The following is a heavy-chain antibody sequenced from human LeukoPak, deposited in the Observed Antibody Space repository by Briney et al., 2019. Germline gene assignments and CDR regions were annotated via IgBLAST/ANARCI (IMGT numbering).Heavy chain of an antibody. CDR3: AKKWGVGTTTLDYFDY. D-gene: IGHD1-26*01. Sequence: GGSLRLSCVASGFTFSTYTMNWVRQAPGKGLEWVSYIRSSSTAMYYADSVKGRFTISRDNAKNSLYLQMNSLTDEDTAVYYCAKKWGVGTTTLDYFDYWGQGTLVTVSP. V-gene: IGHV3-48*02. CDR1: GFTFSTYT. J-gene: IGHJ4*02. CDR2: IRSSSTAM.